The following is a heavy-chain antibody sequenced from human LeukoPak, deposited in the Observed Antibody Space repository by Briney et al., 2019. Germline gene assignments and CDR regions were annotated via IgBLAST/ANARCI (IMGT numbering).Heavy chain of an antibody. D-gene: IGHD5-18*01. CDR3: ARGGNRGYSYGYHFDY. V-gene: IGHV4-31*03. J-gene: IGHJ4*02. CDR2: IYYSGTT. CDR1: GGSFSSGGYY. Sequence: SETLSLTCTVSGGSFSSGGYYWSWIRQPPGKGLERIGYIYYSGTTYYNPSLQSRVTISVDTSENQLSLKLISVTAVDTAVYYCARGGNRGYSYGYHFDYWGQGTLVTVSS.